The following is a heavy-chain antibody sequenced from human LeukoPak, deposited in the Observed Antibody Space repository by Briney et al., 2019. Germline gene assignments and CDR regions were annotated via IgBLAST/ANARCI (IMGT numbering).Heavy chain of an antibody. J-gene: IGHJ4*02. CDR1: GFTFSSYG. CDR3: ARVNDYGDFGDY. CDR2: ISSSSSYI. V-gene: IGHV3-21*01. D-gene: IGHD4-17*01. Sequence: GGSLRLSCAASGFTFSSYGMNWVRQAPGKGLEWVSSISSSSSYIYYADSVKGRFTISRDNAKNSLYLQMNSLRAEDTAVYYCARVNDYGDFGDYWGQGTLVTVSS.